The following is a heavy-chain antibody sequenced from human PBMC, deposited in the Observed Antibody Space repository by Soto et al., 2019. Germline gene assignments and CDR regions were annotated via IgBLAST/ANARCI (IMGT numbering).Heavy chain of an antibody. D-gene: IGHD2-2*01. CDR2: IYYSGST. CDR1: GGSISSYH. J-gene: IGHJ6*03. Sequence: SETLSLTCTVSGGSISSYHWSWIRQPPGKGLEWIGYIYYSGSTNYNPSLKSRVTISVDTSKNQFSLKLTSVTAADTAVYYCARDQYCSSTSCSYMDVWGKGTTVTVSS. V-gene: IGHV4-59*01. CDR3: ARDQYCSSTSCSYMDV.